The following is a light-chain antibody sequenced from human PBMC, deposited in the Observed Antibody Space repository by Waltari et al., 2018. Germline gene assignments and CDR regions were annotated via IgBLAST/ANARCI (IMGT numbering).Light chain of an antibody. J-gene: IGKJ1*01. V-gene: IGKV1-39*01. CDR2: AAS. CDR3: QQSYSTPWT. CDR1: QGISSY. Sequence: DIQMTQSPSSLSASVGDRVTITCRASQGISSYLNWYQQKPGKAPKLLILAASSLQSGVPSRFTGSESGTDFTLTISSLQPEDFATYYCQQSYSTPWTFGHGTKVEIK.